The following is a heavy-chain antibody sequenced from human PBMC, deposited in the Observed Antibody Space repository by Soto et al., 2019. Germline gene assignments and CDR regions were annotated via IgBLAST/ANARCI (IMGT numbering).Heavy chain of an antibody. V-gene: IGHV5-51*01. CDR1: GYSFTSYW. Sequence: GESLKISCKGSGYSFTSYWIGWVRQMPGKGLEWMGIIYPGDSDTRYSPSFQGQVTISADKSISTAYLQWSSLKASDTAMYYCARLRRYYYDSSGYYYKYFDYWGQGTLVTVSS. CDR3: ARLRRYYYDSSGYYYKYFDY. J-gene: IGHJ4*02. CDR2: IYPGDSDT. D-gene: IGHD3-22*01.